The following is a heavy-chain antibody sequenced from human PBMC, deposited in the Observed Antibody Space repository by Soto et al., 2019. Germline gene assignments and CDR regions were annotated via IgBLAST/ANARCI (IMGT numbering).Heavy chain of an antibody. CDR1: GYTFARYS. CDR2: ICAYNGNT. Sequence: ASVKVSCKASGYTFARYSITWVRQAPGQKLERMGWICAYNGNTNFAQKFQGKVTMTTDTPTSTAYMELRSLRSDDTAVYYCARDGTRTGTTEDYYYYGMDVWGQGTTVTVSS. J-gene: IGHJ6*02. CDR3: ARDGTRTGTTEDYYYYGMDV. D-gene: IGHD1-1*01. V-gene: IGHV1-18*01.